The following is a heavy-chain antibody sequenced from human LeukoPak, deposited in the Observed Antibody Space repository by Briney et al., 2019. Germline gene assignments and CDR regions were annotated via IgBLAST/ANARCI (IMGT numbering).Heavy chain of an antibody. CDR2: IYYSGST. CDR1: GGSISSYY. D-gene: IGHD6-19*01. J-gene: IGHJ6*02. CDR3: ASTPYSSGWYYYYYGMDV. Sequence: SETLSLTCTVSGGSISSYYWSWIRQPPGKGLEWIGYIYYSGSTNYNPSLKSRVTMSVDTSKDQFSLKLSSATAADTAVYYCASTPYSSGWYYYYYGMDVWGQRTTVTVSS. V-gene: IGHV4-59*08.